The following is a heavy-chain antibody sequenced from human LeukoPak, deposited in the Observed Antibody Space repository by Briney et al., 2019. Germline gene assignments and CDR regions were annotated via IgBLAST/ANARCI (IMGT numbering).Heavy chain of an antibody. CDR3: ARETPDSSGWD. V-gene: IGHV3-7*01. D-gene: IGHD6-19*01. CDR2: IKQDGSQK. CDR1: GFTVSSYW. Sequence: PGGSLRLSCAASGFTVSSYWMSWVRQAPGKGLEWVANIKQDGSQKYYVDSVKGRFTISRDNAKNSLYLQMNSLRAEDTAAYYCARETPDSSGWDWGQGTLVTVSS. J-gene: IGHJ4*02.